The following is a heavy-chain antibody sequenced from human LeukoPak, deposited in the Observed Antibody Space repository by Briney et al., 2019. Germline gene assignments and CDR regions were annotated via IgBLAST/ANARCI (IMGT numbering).Heavy chain of an antibody. CDR1: GGSFSGYY. J-gene: IGHJ6*03. CDR2: ISSGSVLM. CDR3: ARDFRDASMITYLYFMDV. D-gene: IGHD3-22*01. V-gene: IGHV3-11*04. Sequence: LSLTCAVYGGSFSGYYWSWIRQPPGKGLELVSSISSGSVLMSYADSVRGRFTISRDDGKNSMYLHMNNLRAEDTAIYYCARDFRDASMITYLYFMDVWGKGTTVTISS.